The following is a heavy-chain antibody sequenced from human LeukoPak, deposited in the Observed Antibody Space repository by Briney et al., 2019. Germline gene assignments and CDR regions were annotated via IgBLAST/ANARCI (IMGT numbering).Heavy chain of an antibody. CDR2: IRSSSSYI. V-gene: IGHV3-21*01. J-gene: IGHJ4*02. D-gene: IGHD3-10*01. Sequence: GGSLTLLCAASGFTFNTYSMNWVRHAPGKGLEWVSSIRSSSSYIYYADSVKGRFTISRDNAKNSLYLQMNSLRAEETAVYYCARVYYYASGSYYDYFDYWGQGTLVTVSS. CDR3: ARVYYYASGSYYDYFDY. CDR1: GFTFNTYS.